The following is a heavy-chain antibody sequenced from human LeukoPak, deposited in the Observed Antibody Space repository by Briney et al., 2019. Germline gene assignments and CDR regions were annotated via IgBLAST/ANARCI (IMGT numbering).Heavy chain of an antibody. D-gene: IGHD6-19*01. CDR3: ARIIYSSGWYVFDY. CDR2: IYYSGST. V-gene: IGHV4-59*12. J-gene: IGHJ4*02. CDR1: GGSISSYY. Sequence: SETLSLTCTVSGGSISSYYWSWIRQPPGKGLEWFGSIYYSGSTYYNPSLKSRVTISVDTSKNQFSLKLSSVTAADTAVYYCARIIYSSGWYVFDYWGQGNLVTVSS.